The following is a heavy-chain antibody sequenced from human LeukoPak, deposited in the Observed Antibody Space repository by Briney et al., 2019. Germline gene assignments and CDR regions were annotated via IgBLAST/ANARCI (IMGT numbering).Heavy chain of an antibody. D-gene: IGHD3-9*01. CDR1: GDSISGYY. CDR3: ARAVGGDILTGYYMARRAPYYFDY. J-gene: IGHJ4*02. V-gene: IGHV4-4*07. Sequence: PSETLSLTCTVSGDSISGYYWSWLRQPAGKGLEWIGRINSRGSTVYNPSLKSRVTISVDTSKNQFSLKLSSVTAADTAVYYCARAVGGDILTGYYMARRAPYYFDYWGQGTLVTVSS. CDR2: INSRGST.